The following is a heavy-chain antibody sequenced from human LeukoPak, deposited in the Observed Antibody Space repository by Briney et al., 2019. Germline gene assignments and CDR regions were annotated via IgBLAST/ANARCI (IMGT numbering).Heavy chain of an antibody. CDR2: ISAYNGDT. D-gene: IGHD6-13*01. CDR3: VRDPTAAASTDDWFDP. J-gene: IGHJ5*02. V-gene: IGHV1-18*01. CDR1: GYTFTSSG. Sequence: ASVKVSCKASGYTFTSSGISWVRQAPGQGLDWMGWISAYNGDTNSAQKLRGRVSMTTDTSTNTAYMELRSLRSDDTAVYYCVRDPTAAASTDDWFDPWGQGTLVTVSS.